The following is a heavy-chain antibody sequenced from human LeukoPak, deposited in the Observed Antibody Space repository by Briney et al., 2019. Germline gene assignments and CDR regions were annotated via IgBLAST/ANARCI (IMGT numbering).Heavy chain of an antibody. CDR3: ASSSRHYYDSSGYFDY. J-gene: IGHJ4*02. V-gene: IGHV4-59*01. D-gene: IGHD3-22*01. CDR1: GGSISSYY. CDR2: TYYSGST. Sequence: SETLSLTCTVSGGSISSYYWSWIRQPPGKGLEWIGYTYYSGSTNYNPSLKSRVTISVDTSKNQFSLKLSSVTAADTAVYYCASSSRHYYDSSGYFDYWGQGTLVTVSS.